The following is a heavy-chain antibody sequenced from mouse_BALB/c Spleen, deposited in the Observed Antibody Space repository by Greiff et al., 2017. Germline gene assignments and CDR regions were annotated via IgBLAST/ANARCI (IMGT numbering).Heavy chain of an antibody. V-gene: IGHV5-6-3*01. CDR3: ARDRHYLFDY. CDR2: INSNGGST. CDR1: GFTFSSYG. Sequence: EVKLVESGGGLVQPGGSLKLSCAASGFTFSSYGMSWVRQTPDKRLELVATINSNGGSTYYPDSVKGRFTISRDNAKNTLYLQMSSLKSEDTAMYYCARDRHYLFDYWGQGTTLTVSS. J-gene: IGHJ2*01. D-gene: IGHD1-1*02.